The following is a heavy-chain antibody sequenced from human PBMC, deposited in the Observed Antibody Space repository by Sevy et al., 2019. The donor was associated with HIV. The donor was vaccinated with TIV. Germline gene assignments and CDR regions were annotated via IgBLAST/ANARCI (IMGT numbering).Heavy chain of an antibody. CDR2: ISGTGDYT. CDR3: AKKMGGGSGMAFLVDY. J-gene: IGHJ4*02. Sequence: GGSLRLSCAASGLTFSSFAMGWVRQAPGKGLDWISVISGTGDYTYYADSVKGRFTISRDNSKNTLFLQMNSLRAEDKAIFYCAKKMGGGSGMAFLVDYWGQGTLVTVSS. D-gene: IGHD5-18*01. CDR1: GLTFSSFA. V-gene: IGHV3-23*01.